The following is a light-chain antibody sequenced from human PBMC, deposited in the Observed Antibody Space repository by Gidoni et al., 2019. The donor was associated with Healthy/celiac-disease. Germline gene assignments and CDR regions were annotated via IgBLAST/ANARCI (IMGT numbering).Light chain of an antibody. CDR2: GAS. CDR1: QSVSSN. Sequence: EIVMTQSPATLSVSPGERATLSCRASQSVSSNLAWYQQKPGQAPRLLIYGASTRATGIPARFSGSGSGTEFTLTISSLQSGDFAVYYCQQYSNWPPLTFXGXTKVEIK. V-gene: IGKV3-15*01. CDR3: QQYSNWPPLT. J-gene: IGKJ4*01.